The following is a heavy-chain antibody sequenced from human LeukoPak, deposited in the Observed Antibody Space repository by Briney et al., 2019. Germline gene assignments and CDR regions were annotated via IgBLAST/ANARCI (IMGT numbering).Heavy chain of an antibody. Sequence: GGSLRLSCAASGFTFSSYSMNWVRQAPGKGLEWVSYISSSSSTIYYADSVKGRFTISRDNTKNSLYLQMNSLRDEDTAVYYCASNYLYSGSSGIYFDYWGQGTLVTVSS. D-gene: IGHD1-26*01. CDR2: ISSSSSTI. V-gene: IGHV3-48*02. CDR1: GFTFSSYS. J-gene: IGHJ4*02. CDR3: ASNYLYSGSSGIYFDY.